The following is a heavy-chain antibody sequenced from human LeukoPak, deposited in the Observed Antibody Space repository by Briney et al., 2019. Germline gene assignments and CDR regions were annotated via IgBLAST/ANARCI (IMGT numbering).Heavy chain of an antibody. CDR3: ARPQYYYDSSGYSYYFDY. CDR1: GYSFTSYW. CDR2: IYPGDSDT. V-gene: IGHV5-51*01. J-gene: IGHJ4*02. D-gene: IGHD3-22*01. Sequence: GESLKISCKGSGYSFTSYWIGWVRQMPGKGLEWMGIIYPGDSDTRYSPSFQGQVTISADKSISTAYLQWSSLKASDTAMYYCARPQYYYDSSGYSYYFDYWGQGTLVTVSS.